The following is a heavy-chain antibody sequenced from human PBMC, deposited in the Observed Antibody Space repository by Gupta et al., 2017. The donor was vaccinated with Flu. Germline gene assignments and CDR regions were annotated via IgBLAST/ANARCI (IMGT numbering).Heavy chain of an antibody. D-gene: IGHD3-16*01. CDR2: INHRGSF. V-gene: IGHV4-34*01. Sequence: GAVVGFYWSWGRQSPGKGLEWIGEINHRGSFNYNPSRESRLTTSVDTSKNQFSLHLSSVTAADAAVYYCARRREREWGRVGNYMDVWGRGTTVTVSS. CDR1: GAVVGFY. CDR3: ARRREREWGRVGNYMDV. J-gene: IGHJ6*03.